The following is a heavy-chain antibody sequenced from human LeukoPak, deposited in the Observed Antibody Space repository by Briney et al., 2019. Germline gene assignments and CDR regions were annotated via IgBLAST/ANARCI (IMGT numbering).Heavy chain of an antibody. Sequence: GGSLKLSCAASGFTFSGSAMHWVRQASGKGLEWVGRIRSKANSYATAYAASVKGRFTISRDGSKNTAYLQMNSLKTEDTAVYYCTRQGSMVRGVIIKEFDYWGQGTLVTVSS. CDR1: GFTFSGSA. CDR3: TRQGSMVRGVIIKEFDY. V-gene: IGHV3-73*01. J-gene: IGHJ4*02. D-gene: IGHD3-10*01. CDR2: IRSKANSYAT.